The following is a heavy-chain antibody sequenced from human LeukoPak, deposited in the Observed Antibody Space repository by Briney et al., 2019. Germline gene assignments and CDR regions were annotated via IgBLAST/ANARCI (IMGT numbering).Heavy chain of an antibody. Sequence: SETLSLTCAVYGGSFSGYYWSWIRQPPGKGLEWIGEINHSGSTNYNPSLKSRVTISVDTSKNQFSLKLSSVTAADTAVYYCARGRGLLWFGERYFDCWGQGTLVTVSS. CDR2: INHSGST. CDR1: GGSFSGYY. J-gene: IGHJ4*02. V-gene: IGHV4-34*01. D-gene: IGHD3-10*01. CDR3: ARGRGLLWFGERYFDC.